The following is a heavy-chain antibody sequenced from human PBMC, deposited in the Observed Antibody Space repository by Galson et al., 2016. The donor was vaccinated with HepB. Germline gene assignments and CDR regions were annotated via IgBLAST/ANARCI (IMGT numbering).Heavy chain of an antibody. CDR2: TYYRSKWYN. V-gene: IGHV6-1*01. CDR1: GDSVSSNSAA. J-gene: IGHJ4*02. CDR3: ARARSRGWSDAFDY. Sequence: CAISGDSVSSNSAAWNWFRQSTSRGLEWLGRTYYRSKWYNDYRLSLKTRININADTSRNEVSLQLKSVTLEDTAVYYCARARSRGWSDAFDYRGQGTLVTISS. D-gene: IGHD6-19*01.